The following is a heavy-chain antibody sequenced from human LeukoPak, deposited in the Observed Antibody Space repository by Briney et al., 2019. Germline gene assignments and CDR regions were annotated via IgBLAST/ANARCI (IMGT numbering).Heavy chain of an antibody. Sequence: PGGSLRLSCAASGFTFSNYWMNWVRQAPGKGLEWVANIDEYGSEEHYVDSMKGRFSISRDNAKNSLYLQMNSLRAEDTAVYYCARDGTPSSGWLNFDYWGQGTLVTVSS. CDR3: ARDGTPSSGWLNFDY. CDR1: GFTFSNYW. CDR2: IDEYGSEE. J-gene: IGHJ4*02. V-gene: IGHV3-7*01. D-gene: IGHD6-19*01.